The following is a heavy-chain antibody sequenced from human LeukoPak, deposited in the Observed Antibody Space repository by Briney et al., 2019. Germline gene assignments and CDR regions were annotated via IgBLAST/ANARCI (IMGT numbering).Heavy chain of an antibody. Sequence: SETLSLTCAVYGGSFSGYYWSWIRQPPGKGLEWIGEINHSGSTNYNPSLKSRVTISVDTSKNQFSLKLSSVTAADTAVYYCARSPRRIFGVVNWFDPWGQGTLVTVSS. J-gene: IGHJ5*02. CDR2: INHSGST. D-gene: IGHD3-3*01. V-gene: IGHV4-34*01. CDR1: GGSFSGYY. CDR3: ARSPRRIFGVVNWFDP.